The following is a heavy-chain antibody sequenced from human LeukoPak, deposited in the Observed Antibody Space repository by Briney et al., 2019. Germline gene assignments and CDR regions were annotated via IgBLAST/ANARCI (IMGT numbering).Heavy chain of an antibody. J-gene: IGHJ4*02. CDR1: GGTFSSYA. D-gene: IGHD6-6*01. CDR3: AREGTSSSSSLDYFDY. Sequence: GSSVKVSCKASGGTFSSYAISGVRQAPGQRLEWRGGIIPIFGTANYAQKFQGRVTITADESTSTAYMELSSLRSEDTAVYYCAREGTSSSSSLDYFDYWGQGTLVTVSS. CDR2: IIPIFGTA. V-gene: IGHV1-69*01.